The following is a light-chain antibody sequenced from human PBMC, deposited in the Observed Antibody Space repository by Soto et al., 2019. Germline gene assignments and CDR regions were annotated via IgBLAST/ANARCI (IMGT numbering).Light chain of an antibody. J-gene: IGLJ2*01. Sequence: QSVLTQPASVSGSPGQSITISCTGTSGDIGGYNYVSWYQQHPGKAPKLLISEVTNRPSGIPDRFSGSKSGTSGTLDITGLQTGDEADYYCATWDGSLPAEVFGGGTKLTVL. CDR3: ATWDGSLPAEV. CDR1: SGDIGGYNY. V-gene: IGLV2-14*01. CDR2: EVT.